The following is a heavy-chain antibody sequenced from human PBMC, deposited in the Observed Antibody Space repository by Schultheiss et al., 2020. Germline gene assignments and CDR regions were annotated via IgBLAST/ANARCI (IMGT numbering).Heavy chain of an antibody. Sequence: ASVKVSGKASGYTFTSYYMHWVRQAPGQGLEWMGIINPSGGSTSYAQKFQSRVTMTRDTSTSTVYMELSSLRSEDTAVYYCARVSELRYFDYWGQGTLVTVSS. J-gene: IGHJ4*02. CDR2: INPSGGST. D-gene: IGHD1-26*01. V-gene: IGHV1-46*01. CDR1: GYTFTSYY. CDR3: ARVSELRYFDY.